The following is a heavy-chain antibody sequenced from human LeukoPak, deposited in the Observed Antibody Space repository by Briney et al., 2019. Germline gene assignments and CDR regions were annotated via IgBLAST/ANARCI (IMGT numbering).Heavy chain of an antibody. D-gene: IGHD3-22*01. J-gene: IGHJ3*02. V-gene: IGHV3-30*18. Sequence: GGSLRLSCAASGFTFSSYGMHWVRQAPGKGLEWVAVISYDGSNKYYADSVKGRFTISRDNTKNTLYLQVSSLRAEDTALYYCAKEDITSDLDSSGYAAFDIWGQGTMVTVSS. CDR2: ISYDGSNK. CDR3: AKEDITSDLDSSGYAAFDI. CDR1: GFTFSSYG.